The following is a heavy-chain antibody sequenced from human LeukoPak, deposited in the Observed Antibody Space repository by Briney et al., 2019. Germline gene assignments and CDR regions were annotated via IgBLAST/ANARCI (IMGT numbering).Heavy chain of an antibody. CDR3: AVLSYDSSGYYYPFDY. Sequence: GASVKVSCKASGYTFTSYNISWVRQAPGQGLEWMGWMNTNTGNPTYAQGFTGRFVFSLGTSVSTAYLQISGLKTEDTAVYYCAVLSYDSSGYYYPFDYWGQGTLVTVSS. CDR1: GYTFTSYN. CDR2: MNTNTGNP. V-gene: IGHV7-4-1*02. J-gene: IGHJ4*02. D-gene: IGHD3-22*01.